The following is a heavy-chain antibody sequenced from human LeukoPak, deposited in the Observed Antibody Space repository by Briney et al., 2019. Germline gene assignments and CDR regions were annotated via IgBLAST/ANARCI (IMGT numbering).Heavy chain of an antibody. CDR2: INHSKNT. J-gene: IGHJ4*02. Sequence: SETLSLTCAVYGGSFSGHYWSWIRQPPGKGLEWIGEINHSKNTNYNPSLKSRVTISVDKSKNQFSLKLSSVTAADTAVYYCASPRAERSTWYAVDYWGQGTLVTVSA. CDR3: ASPRAERSTWYAVDY. CDR1: GGSFSGHY. V-gene: IGHV4-34*01. D-gene: IGHD6-13*01.